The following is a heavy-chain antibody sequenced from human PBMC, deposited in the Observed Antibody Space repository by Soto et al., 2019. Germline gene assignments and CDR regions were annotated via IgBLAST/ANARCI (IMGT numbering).Heavy chain of an antibody. CDR3: ARADYEILTGSYAMDV. Sequence: SETLSLTCTVSGDSLGNYYWFWIRQPVGKGLEWIGRVSSSGNTNANPTLNSRATVSIDTSKNQFSLRLRSVTAADTAVYYYARADYEILTGSYAMDVWGQGTTVTVSS. V-gene: IGHV4-4*07. CDR1: GDSLGNYY. J-gene: IGHJ6*02. D-gene: IGHD3-9*01. CDR2: VSSSGNT.